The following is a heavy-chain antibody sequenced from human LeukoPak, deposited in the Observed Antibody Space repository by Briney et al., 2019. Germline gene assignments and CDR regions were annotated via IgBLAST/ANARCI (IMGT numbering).Heavy chain of an antibody. D-gene: IGHD3-22*01. CDR2: IRYDGSNE. J-gene: IGHJ5*02. V-gene: IGHV3-30*02. Sequence: PGGSLRLSCATSGFIFNTYGMNWVRQAPGKGLEWVAFIRYDGSNEYYADSVKGRFTISRDNAKNSLYLQMNSLRAEDTAVYYCARDRGTMISAGNWFDPWGQGTLVTVSS. CDR1: GFIFNTYG. CDR3: ARDRGTMISAGNWFDP.